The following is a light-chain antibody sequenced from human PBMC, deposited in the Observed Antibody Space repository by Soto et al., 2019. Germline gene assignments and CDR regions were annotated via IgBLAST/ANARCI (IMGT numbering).Light chain of an antibody. CDR2: DTS. V-gene: IGLV7-46*01. CDR1: TGAVTSTHY. CDR3: LLSYGNTVV. Sequence: QTVVTQEPSLTVSPGGTVTLTCGSSTGAVTSTHYPYWLQQKPGQAPRTLIFDTSNRHSWTPARFSGFLLGGKGALTLSGAQPEDEADYYCLLSYGNTVVFGGGTKLTVL. J-gene: IGLJ2*01.